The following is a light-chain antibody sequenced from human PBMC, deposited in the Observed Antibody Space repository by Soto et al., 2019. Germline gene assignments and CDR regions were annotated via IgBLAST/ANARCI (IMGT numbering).Light chain of an antibody. Sequence: EIVMTQSPATLSVSPGERATLSCRASQSVLSKLAWYQQKPGQAPRLLIYGAFTRATDIPGRFSGSGSGTEFTLTNSSLQSEDFAVYYCQQYNNWPITFGRGTRLEIK. CDR3: QQYNNWPIT. CDR2: GAF. CDR1: QSVLSK. V-gene: IGKV3-15*01. J-gene: IGKJ5*01.